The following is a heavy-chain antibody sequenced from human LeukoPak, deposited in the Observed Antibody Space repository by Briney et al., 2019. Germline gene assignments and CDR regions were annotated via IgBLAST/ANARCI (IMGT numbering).Heavy chain of an antibody. CDR3: ARGWARGSGIAYRFDP. CDR1: GGSISSSSYY. V-gene: IGHV4-39*07. Sequence: SETLSLTCTVSGGSISSSSYYWGWIRQPPGKGLECIGSIYYSGSTYYNASLTSRVTISVDTSKNQFSLRLTSVTAADAAVYYCARGWARGSGIAYRFDPWGQGTLVTVSS. CDR2: IYYSGST. D-gene: IGHD1-26*01. J-gene: IGHJ5*02.